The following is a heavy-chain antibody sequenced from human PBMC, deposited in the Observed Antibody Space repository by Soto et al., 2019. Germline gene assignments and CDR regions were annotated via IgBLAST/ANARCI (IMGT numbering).Heavy chain of an antibody. J-gene: IGHJ4*02. Sequence: SETLSLTCTVSGGSVSSGSYYWSWIRQPPGKGLEWIGYIYYSGSTNYNPSLKSRVTISVDTSKNQFSLKLSSVTAADTAVYYCASRFDYYGSIVDYWGQGTLVTVSS. D-gene: IGHD3-22*01. CDR1: GGSVSSGSYY. CDR2: IYYSGST. CDR3: ASRFDYYGSIVDY. V-gene: IGHV4-61*01.